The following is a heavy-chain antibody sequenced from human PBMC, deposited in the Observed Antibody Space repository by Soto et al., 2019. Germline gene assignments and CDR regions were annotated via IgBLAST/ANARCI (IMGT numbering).Heavy chain of an antibody. V-gene: IGHV1-69*01. CDR3: ARERGDRTVAGSDAFEM. CDR1: GGTFSRYS. CDR2: IVPMYDTP. J-gene: IGHJ3*02. Sequence: QVQLVQSGADMKNPGSSVRVSCKASGGTFSRYSISWVRQAPGQGPEWIGGIVPMYDTPVYSQKFQGRVTITADESTTTAYMELSSLRSEDTAVYFCARERGDRTVAGSDAFEMWGQGTVVTVSS. D-gene: IGHD6-19*01.